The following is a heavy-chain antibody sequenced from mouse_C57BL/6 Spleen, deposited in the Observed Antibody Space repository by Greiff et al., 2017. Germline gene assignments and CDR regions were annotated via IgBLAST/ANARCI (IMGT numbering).Heavy chain of an antibody. CDR2: IHPNNGGT. V-gene: IGHV1-18*01. J-gene: IGHJ3*01. CDR1: GYTFTDYN. Sequence: VQLKQSGPELVKPGASVKIPCKASGYTFTDYNMDWVKQSHGKSLEWIGEIHPNNGGTNYNQKFKSKATLTVDKSSSTAYMELRSLTSEDTAVYYCARNYYGSGLFAYWGQGALVTVSA. D-gene: IGHD1-1*01. CDR3: ARNYYGSGLFAY.